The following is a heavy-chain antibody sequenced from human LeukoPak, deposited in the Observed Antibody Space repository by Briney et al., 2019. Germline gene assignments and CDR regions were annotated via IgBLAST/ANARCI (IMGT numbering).Heavy chain of an antibody. CDR1: GYTFTSYY. CDR3: ARGVYSSSWYFEGPYYYMDV. CDR2: INPSGGST. J-gene: IGHJ6*03. V-gene: IGHV1-46*01. Sequence: GASVKVSCKASGYTFTSYYMHWVRQAPGQGLEWMGIINPSGGSTSYAQKFQGRVTITRNTSISTAYMELSSLRSEDTAVYYCARGVYSSSWYFEGPYYYMDVWGKGTTVTVSS. D-gene: IGHD6-13*01.